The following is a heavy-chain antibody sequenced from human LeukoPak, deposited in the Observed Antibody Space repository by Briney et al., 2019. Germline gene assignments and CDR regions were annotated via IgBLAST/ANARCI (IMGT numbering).Heavy chain of an antibody. Sequence: GGSLRLSCAASGFTFSSYGMHWVRQAPGKGLEWVAVISYDGSNKYYADSVKGRFTISRDNSKNTLYLQMNSLRAEDTAVYYCAKDYFYAPDSSFPFYYYYMDVWGKGTTVTVSS. CDR2: ISYDGSNK. D-gene: IGHD2/OR15-2a*01. CDR3: AKDYFYAPDSSFPFYYYYMDV. V-gene: IGHV3-30*18. CDR1: GFTFSSYG. J-gene: IGHJ6*03.